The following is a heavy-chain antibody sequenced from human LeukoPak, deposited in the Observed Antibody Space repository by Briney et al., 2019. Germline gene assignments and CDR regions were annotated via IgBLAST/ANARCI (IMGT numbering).Heavy chain of an antibody. CDR1: GYTFTGYY. D-gene: IGHD3-9*01. CDR3: ARDRRYFDWVDY. V-gene: IGHV1-2*06. Sequence: VASVKVSCKASGYTFTGYYMHWVRQAPGQGLEWMGRINPNSGGTNYAQKFQGRVTMTRDTSISTAYMELSRLRSDDTAVYYCARDRRYFDWVDYWGQGTLVTVSS. J-gene: IGHJ4*02. CDR2: INPNSGGT.